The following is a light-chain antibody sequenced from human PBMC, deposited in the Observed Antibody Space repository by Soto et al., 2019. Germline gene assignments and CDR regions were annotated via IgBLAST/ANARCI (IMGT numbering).Light chain of an antibody. Sequence: DIQLTQSPSSLSASVGDRVTISCRASQNIYTYVNWYQLKPGKAPQLLIFASSTLQRGGPSRFSVCGSWADFSLTISSLQPEDFATSYGQQSYSNILSFGGGTRVEL. V-gene: IGKV1-39*01. CDR2: ASS. CDR1: QNIYTY. CDR3: QQSYSNILS. J-gene: IGKJ4*01.